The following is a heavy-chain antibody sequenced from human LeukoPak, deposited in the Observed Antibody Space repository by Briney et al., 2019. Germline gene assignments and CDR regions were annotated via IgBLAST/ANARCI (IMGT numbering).Heavy chain of an antibody. CDR2: ISDSGGST. CDR1: GITFSSYA. V-gene: IGHV3-23*01. Sequence: GGSLRLSCAASGITFSSYAMSWVRQAPGKGLEWVSVISDSGGSTYYADSMKGRFTISRDNSKNTLYLQMSSLRAKDTAVYYCARVGYYSHSGSYHRAEYFQHWGQGNLGTVSS. D-gene: IGHD3-10*01. CDR3: ARVGYYSHSGSYHRAEYFQH. J-gene: IGHJ1*01.